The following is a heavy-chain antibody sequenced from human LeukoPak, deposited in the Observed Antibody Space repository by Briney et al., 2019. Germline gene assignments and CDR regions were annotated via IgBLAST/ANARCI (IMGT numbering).Heavy chain of an antibody. V-gene: IGHV1-18*01. Sequence: ASVKVSCKASSYTFTSYGISWVRQAPGQGLEWMGWISAYNGNTNYAQKLQGRVTMTTDTSTSTAYMELRSLRSDDTAVYYCARDPPRLYSYGPNFDYWGQGTLVTVSS. J-gene: IGHJ4*02. CDR1: SYTFTSYG. D-gene: IGHD5-18*01. CDR2: ISAYNGNT. CDR3: ARDPPRLYSYGPNFDY.